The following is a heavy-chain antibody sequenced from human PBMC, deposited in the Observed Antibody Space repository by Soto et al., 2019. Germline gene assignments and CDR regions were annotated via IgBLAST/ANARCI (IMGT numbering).Heavy chain of an antibody. D-gene: IGHD2-15*01. CDR3: ARQYNGYSSGGSCYGDAFDI. J-gene: IGHJ3*02. Sequence: GESLKISCKGSGYSFTSYWIGWVRQMPGKVLEWMGIIYPGDYDTRYSQSYQGQVTISDGKSISTAYLQWTRLKASDTAMYYCARQYNGYSSGGSCYGDAFDIWGQGTMVTVSS. V-gene: IGHV5-51*01. CDR2: IYPGDYDT. CDR1: GYSFTSYW.